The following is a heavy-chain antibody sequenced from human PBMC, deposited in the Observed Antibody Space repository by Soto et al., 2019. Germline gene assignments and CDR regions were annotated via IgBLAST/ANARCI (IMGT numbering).Heavy chain of an antibody. D-gene: IGHD3-16*01. J-gene: IGHJ5*02. CDR1: GFAFSSYW. Sequence: GGSLRLSCVASGFAFSSYWMGWVRQAPGKGLEWVANLKQDGGEEFYLDSVKGRFIISRDNAKNSLYLQLNSLRAEDSAVYHCARVLSWGWFDPWGQGTLVTVSS. V-gene: IGHV3-7*05. CDR2: LKQDGGEE. CDR3: ARVLSWGWFDP.